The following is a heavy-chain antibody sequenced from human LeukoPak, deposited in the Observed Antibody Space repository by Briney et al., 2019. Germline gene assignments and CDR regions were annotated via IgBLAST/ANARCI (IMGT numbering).Heavy chain of an antibody. CDR3: ARLATEMAIDY. J-gene: IGHJ4*02. CDR2: IYYSGST. V-gene: IGHV4-59*11. Sequence: SETLSLTCTVSGGSISSHYWSWIRQPPGKGLEWIGYIYYSGSTNYNPSLKSRVTISVDTSRNQFSLKLSSVTAADTAVYYCARLATEMAIDYWGQGTLVTVSS. D-gene: IGHD5-24*01. CDR1: GGSISSHY.